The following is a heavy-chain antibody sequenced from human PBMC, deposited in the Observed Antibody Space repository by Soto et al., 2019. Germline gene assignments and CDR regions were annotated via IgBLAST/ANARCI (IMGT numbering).Heavy chain of an antibody. CDR3: TTESGGRHDPFDC. CDR2: IKSKTDGGTT. V-gene: IGHV3-15*01. CDR1: GFTFRNAW. Sequence: PGGSLRLSCAASGFTFRNAWLSWVRQAPGKGLEWVGHIKSKTDGGTTDYAAPVKGRFTISRDDSKNTLYLQMNSLKTEDTAVYYFTTESGGRHDPFDCWGQVSLLTGSS. D-gene: IGHD1-1*01. J-gene: IGHJ4*02.